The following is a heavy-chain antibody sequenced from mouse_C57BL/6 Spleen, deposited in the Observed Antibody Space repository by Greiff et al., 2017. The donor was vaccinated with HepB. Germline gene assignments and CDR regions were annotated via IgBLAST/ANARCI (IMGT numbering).Heavy chain of an antibody. Sequence: QVHVQQSGAELVKPGASVKLSCKASGFSFPVSSIHLVKQRSGQGLEWIGWFYPGCGSIKYNEKFKDKATLTADKSSSTVYMELSRVTSEDSAVYFCARHEDGWAFDYWGQGTTLTVSS. CDR1: GFSFPVSS. CDR3: ARHEDGWAFDY. J-gene: IGHJ2*01. CDR2: FYPGCGSI. D-gene: IGHD2-3*01. V-gene: IGHV1-62-2*01.